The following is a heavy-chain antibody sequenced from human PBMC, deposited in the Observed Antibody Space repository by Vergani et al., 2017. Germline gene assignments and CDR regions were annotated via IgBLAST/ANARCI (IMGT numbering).Heavy chain of an antibody. D-gene: IGHD2/OR15-2a*01. J-gene: IGHJ2*01. Sequence: QVQLQESGPGLVKPSETLSLTCTVSGGSISSYYWTWIRQPAGKGLEWIGRIYASGNTNYNPSLRSRVIMSVDTSKNQISLKLTSVTAADTAVYYCARVFSPSAFWYLDLWGRGTLVTVSS. CDR1: GGSISSYY. CDR3: ARVFSPSAFWYLDL. V-gene: IGHV4-4*07. CDR2: IYASGNT.